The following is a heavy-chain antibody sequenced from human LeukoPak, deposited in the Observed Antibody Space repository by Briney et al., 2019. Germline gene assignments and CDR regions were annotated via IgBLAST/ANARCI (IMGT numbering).Heavy chain of an antibody. D-gene: IGHD1-26*01. Sequence: GGSRRLSCGASGFIFDTYDMHWVRQAPGKGLEWVAFIRSDGYHTYYADSVKGRFTITRDNSKNTLYLQMNSLRLEDMAVYYCAKPSGSGVDYWGRGTRVTVSS. CDR3: AKPSGSGVDY. CDR1: GFIFDTYD. J-gene: IGHJ4*02. V-gene: IGHV3-30*02. CDR2: IRSDGYHT.